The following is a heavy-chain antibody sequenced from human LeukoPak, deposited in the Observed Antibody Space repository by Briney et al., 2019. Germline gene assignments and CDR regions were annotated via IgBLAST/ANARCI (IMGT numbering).Heavy chain of an antibody. D-gene: IGHD3-9*01. J-gene: IGHJ4*02. V-gene: IGHV3-7*03. CDR2: IKRDGSAK. Sequence: GGSLRLSCAASGFTFSSYWMTWVRQAPGKGLEWVANIKRDGSAKYYVDSVKGRFTISRDNAKNSLYLQMNSLRAEDTALYHCARGRLTGYFSPIGDWGQGTLVTVSS. CDR3: ARGRLTGYFSPIGD. CDR1: GFTFSSYW.